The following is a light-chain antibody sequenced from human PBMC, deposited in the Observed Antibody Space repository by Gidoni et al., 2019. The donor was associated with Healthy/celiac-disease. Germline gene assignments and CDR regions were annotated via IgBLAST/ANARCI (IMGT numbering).Light chain of an antibody. CDR3: QHSYSTPST. CDR2: AAS. V-gene: IGKV1-39*01. J-gene: IGKJ2*01. CDR1: QSISSY. Sequence: DIQMTQSPSSLSASVGDRVTITCRASQSISSYLNWYQQKPGNAPKLLIYAASSLQSGVPSRFSGSGSGTDFTLTISSLQPEDVATYYCQHSYSTPSTFGQGTKLEIK.